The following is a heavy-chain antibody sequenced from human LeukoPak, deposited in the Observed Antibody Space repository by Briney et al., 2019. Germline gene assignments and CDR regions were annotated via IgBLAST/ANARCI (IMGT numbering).Heavy chain of an antibody. D-gene: IGHD3-10*01. J-gene: IGHJ6*03. CDR2: INHSGST. CDR3: ARGKTMVRGVIARPYYYYYMDV. V-gene: IGHV4-34*01. CDR1: GGSFSGYY. Sequence: KPPETLSLTCAVYGGSFSGYYWSWIRQPPGKGLEWIGEINHSGSTNYNPSLKSRVTISVDTSKNQFSLKLSSVTAADTAVYYCARGKTMVRGVIARPYYYYYMDVWGKGTTVTVSS.